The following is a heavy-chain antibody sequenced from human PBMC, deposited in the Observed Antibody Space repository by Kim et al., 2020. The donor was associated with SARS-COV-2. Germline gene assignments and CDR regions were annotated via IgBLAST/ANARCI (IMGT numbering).Heavy chain of an antibody. CDR2: INSDGSST. CDR1: GFTFSSYW. CDR3: ARVPYYYDSSGYYFDY. Sequence: GGSLRLSCAASGFTFSSYWMHWVRQAPGKGLVWVSRINSDGSSTSYADSVTGRFTISRDNAKNTLCLQMNRLRAEDTAVYYCARVPYYYDSSGYYFDYWGQGTLVTVSS. J-gene: IGHJ4*02. V-gene: IGHV3-74*01. D-gene: IGHD3-22*01.